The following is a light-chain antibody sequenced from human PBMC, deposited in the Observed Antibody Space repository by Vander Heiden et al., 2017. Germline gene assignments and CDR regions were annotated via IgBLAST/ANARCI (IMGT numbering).Light chain of an antibody. Sequence: EIVMTQSRATLSVSPGERATLPCRASQSVSSNLAWYQQKPGQAPRLLIYGASTRATGIPARFSGSGSGTEFTLTISSLQSEDFAVYYCQQYNNWPPYTFGQGTKLEIK. J-gene: IGKJ2*01. CDR1: QSVSSN. CDR2: GAS. V-gene: IGKV3-15*01. CDR3: QQYNNWPPYT.